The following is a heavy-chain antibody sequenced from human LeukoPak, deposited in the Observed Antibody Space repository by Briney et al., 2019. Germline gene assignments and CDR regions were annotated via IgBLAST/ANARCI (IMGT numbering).Heavy chain of an antibody. Sequence: VESLKFSCKGSGYRFTNYWIGWVRQMPGKGLEWMGIIYPGDSETRYSPSFQGQVTISADKSISTAYLQWSSLKASDTAMYYCARRRDLYSGSYYPFDYWGQGTLVTVSS. CDR2: IYPGDSET. CDR1: GYRFTNYW. J-gene: IGHJ4*02. CDR3: ARRRDLYSGSYYPFDY. D-gene: IGHD1-26*01. V-gene: IGHV5-51*01.